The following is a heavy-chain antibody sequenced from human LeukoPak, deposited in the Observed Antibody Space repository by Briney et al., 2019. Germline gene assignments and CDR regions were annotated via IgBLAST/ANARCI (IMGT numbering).Heavy chain of an antibody. D-gene: IGHD2-15*01. Sequence: ASVKVSCKASGYTFTSFDMNWVRQATGQGLEWMGWMNPNSGNTGYAQKFQGRVTMTRNTSISTAYMELSSLRSEDTAVYYCARAVGWDCSGGSCYPDYWGQGTLVTVSS. V-gene: IGHV1-8*01. CDR1: GYTFTSFD. CDR3: ARAVGWDCSGGSCYPDY. CDR2: MNPNSGNT. J-gene: IGHJ4*02.